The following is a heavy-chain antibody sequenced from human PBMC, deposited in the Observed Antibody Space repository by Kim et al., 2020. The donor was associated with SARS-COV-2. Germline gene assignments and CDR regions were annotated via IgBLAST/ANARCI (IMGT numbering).Heavy chain of an antibody. CDR3: ARDGSDSSGWRPLDY. CDR2: IKQDGSEK. J-gene: IGHJ4*02. V-gene: IGHV3-7*01. D-gene: IGHD6-19*01. CDR1: GFTFSSYW. Sequence: GGSLRLSCAASGFTFSSYWMSWVRQAPGKGLEWVANIKQDGSEKYYVDSVKGRFTISRDNAKNSLYLQMSSLRAEDTAVYYCARDGSDSSGWRPLDYWGQGTLVTVSS.